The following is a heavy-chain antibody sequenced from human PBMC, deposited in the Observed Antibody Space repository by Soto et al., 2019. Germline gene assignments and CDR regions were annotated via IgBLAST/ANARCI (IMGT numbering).Heavy chain of an antibody. D-gene: IGHD6-13*01. CDR3: ARDLAAAARNY. CDR2: IIPISGTA. Sequence: QVQLVQSGAEVKKPGSSVKVSCKASGGTFSSYAISWVRQAPGQGLEWMGGIIPISGTANYAQKFQGRVMITADESTSTAYMALRSLRAEDTAVYYCARDLAAAARNYWAQGTLVTVSS. CDR1: GGTFSSYA. J-gene: IGHJ4*02. V-gene: IGHV1-69*12.